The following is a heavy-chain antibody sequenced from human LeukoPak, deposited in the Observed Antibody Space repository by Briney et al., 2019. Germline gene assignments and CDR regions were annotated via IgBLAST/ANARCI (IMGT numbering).Heavy chain of an antibody. CDR3: ARDLGYCSGGSCGPHFDY. Sequence: SDTLSLICTVSGGSMSSYYWSWIRQPPGKARECIGYIYYSGSTNYNPSLKSRVTISVDTSKNQFSLKLSSVTAADTAVYYCARDLGYCSGGSCGPHFDYWGQGTLVTVSS. J-gene: IGHJ4*02. D-gene: IGHD2-15*01. CDR2: IYYSGST. V-gene: IGHV4-59*13. CDR1: GGSMSSYY.